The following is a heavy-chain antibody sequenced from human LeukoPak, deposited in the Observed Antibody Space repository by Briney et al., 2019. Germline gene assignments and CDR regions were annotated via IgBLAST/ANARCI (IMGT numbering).Heavy chain of an antibody. V-gene: IGHV3-48*03. D-gene: IGHD2-2*01. Sequence: GGSLRLSCAASGFTFSSYEMNWVRQAPGKGLEWVSYISSSSTIYYADSVKGRFTISRDNAKNSLYLQMNSLRAEDTAVYYCARGTSDVWGKGTTVTVSS. CDR1: GFTFSSYE. CDR3: ARGTSDV. CDR2: ISSSSTI. J-gene: IGHJ6*04.